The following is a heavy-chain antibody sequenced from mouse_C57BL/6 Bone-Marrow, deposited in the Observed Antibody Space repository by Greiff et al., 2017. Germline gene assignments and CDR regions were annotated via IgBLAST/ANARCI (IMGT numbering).Heavy chain of an antibody. J-gene: IGHJ2*01. V-gene: IGHV1-82*01. CDR1: GYAFSSSW. Sequence: VQLVESGPELVKPGASVKISCKASGYAFSSSWMNWVKQRPGKGLEWIGRIYPGDGDTNYNGKFKGKATLTADKSSSTAYMQLSSLTSEDSAVYFCARSARNYFDYWGQGTTLTVSS. CDR3: ARSARNYFDY. CDR2: IYPGDGDT. D-gene: IGHD6-1*01.